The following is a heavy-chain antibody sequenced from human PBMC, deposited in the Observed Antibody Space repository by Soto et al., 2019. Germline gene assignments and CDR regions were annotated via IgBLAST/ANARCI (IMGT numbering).Heavy chain of an antibody. D-gene: IGHD3-3*01. J-gene: IGHJ5*02. CDR2: INPNSGGT. Sequence: ASVKVSCKASAYTFTGYYMHWVRQAPGQGLEWMGWINPNSGGTNYAQKFQGRVTMTRVTSSRTAYMELSRLRSDDTAVYYSARVRFLEWLPEPWGQGTLVTVSA. V-gene: IGHV1-2*02. CDR3: ARVRFLEWLPEP. CDR1: AYTFTGYY.